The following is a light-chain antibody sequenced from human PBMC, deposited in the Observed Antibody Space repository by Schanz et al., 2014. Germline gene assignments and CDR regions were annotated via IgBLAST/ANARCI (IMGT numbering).Light chain of an antibody. J-gene: IGLJ1*01. V-gene: IGLV8-61*01. CDR1: SGPVFATYY. Sequence: QTVVTQEPAFSVSPGGTVTLTCGLGSGPVFATYYPAWYQQTPGQAPRTLIYNTNRRSSGVPDRFSGSIVGNKAALTITGAHADDDSDYYCVLYVRNGVYVFATGTKLTVL. CDR3: VLYVRNGVYV. CDR2: NTN.